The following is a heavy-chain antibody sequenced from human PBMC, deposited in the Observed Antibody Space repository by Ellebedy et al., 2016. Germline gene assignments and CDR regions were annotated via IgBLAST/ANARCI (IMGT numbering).Heavy chain of an antibody. CDR3: TRDGSEWSRDV. CDR1: GFTFSSYA. CDR2: ISGSGGST. J-gene: IGHJ4*02. D-gene: IGHD3-3*01. V-gene: IGHV3-23*01. Sequence: GGSLRLXXAASGFTFSSYAMSWVRQAPGKGLEWVSAISGSGGSTYYADSVKGRFTISRDNSKNTLYLQMNSLRVEDTAVYYCTRDGSEWSRDVWGQGTLVTVSS.